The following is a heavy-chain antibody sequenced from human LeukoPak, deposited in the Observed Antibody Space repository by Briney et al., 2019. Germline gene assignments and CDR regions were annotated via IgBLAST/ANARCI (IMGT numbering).Heavy chain of an antibody. CDR1: GGSISSYY. J-gene: IGHJ3*02. Sequence: SETLSLTCTVSGGSISSYYWSWIRQPAGKGLEWIGRIYTSGSTNYNPSLKSRVTMSVDTSKNQFSLKLSSATAADTAVYYCARDSGYYDSSGYRHAFDIWGQGTMVTVSS. V-gene: IGHV4-4*07. CDR3: ARDSGYYDSSGYRHAFDI. D-gene: IGHD3-22*01. CDR2: IYTSGST.